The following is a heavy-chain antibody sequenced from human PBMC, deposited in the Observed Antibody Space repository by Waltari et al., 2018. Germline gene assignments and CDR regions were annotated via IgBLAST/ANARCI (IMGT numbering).Heavy chain of an antibody. D-gene: IGHD2-21*01. Sequence: QVQLQESGPGLVKPSQPLSLTCTVSGGSISSGSYYWSLIRQPAGQGHAWIGRIYTSGSTNYNPSLKSRVTISVDTSKNQFSLKLSSVTAADTAVYYCASWGQIVVVIADRPYSYYMDVWGKGTTVTVSS. CDR1: GGSISSGSYY. CDR3: ASWGQIVVVIADRPYSYYMDV. J-gene: IGHJ6*03. CDR2: IYTSGST. V-gene: IGHV4-61*02.